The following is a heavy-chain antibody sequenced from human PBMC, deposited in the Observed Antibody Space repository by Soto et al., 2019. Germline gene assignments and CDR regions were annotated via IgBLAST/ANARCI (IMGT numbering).Heavy chain of an antibody. V-gene: IGHV1-18*01. CDR3: ARDPDCSSRSCLGYYYYMDV. D-gene: IGHD2-2*01. Sequence: AAVTVSSKASGYTFTSYDINWARQATGPGLEWMGWISPNSGNTNYAQKLQGRVTMTTDTSTRTAYMELRSLRSDATAVYYCARDPDCSSRSCLGYYYYMDVWGKGTRNTVSS. J-gene: IGHJ6*03. CDR1: GYTFTSYD. CDR2: ISPNSGNT.